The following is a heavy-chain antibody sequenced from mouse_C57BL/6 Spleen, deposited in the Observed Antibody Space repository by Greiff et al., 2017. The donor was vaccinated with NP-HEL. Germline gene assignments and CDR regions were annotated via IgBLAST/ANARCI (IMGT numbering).Heavy chain of an antibody. Sequence: EVQLQQSGPELVKPGASVKIPCKASGYTFTDYNMDWVKQSHGKSLEWIGDINPNNGGTIYNQKFKGKATLTVDKSSSTAYMELRSLTSEDTAVYYCARTLFYYGSSPHWYFDVWGTGTTVTVSS. V-gene: IGHV1-18*01. CDR1: GYTFTDYN. CDR2: INPNNGGT. J-gene: IGHJ1*03. CDR3: ARTLFYYGSSPHWYFDV. D-gene: IGHD1-1*01.